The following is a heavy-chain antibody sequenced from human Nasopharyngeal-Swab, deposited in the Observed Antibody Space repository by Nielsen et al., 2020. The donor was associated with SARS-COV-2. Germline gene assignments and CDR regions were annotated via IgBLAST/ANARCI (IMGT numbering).Heavy chain of an antibody. J-gene: IGHJ4*02. CDR2: IYMSGDT. Sequence: WIRQPPGKGLEWVSVIYMSGDTYYADSVKGRFSISRDMSNNTLYLQMNSLRAEDTAVYYCARLWTTPYFDLWGQGTLVTVSS. D-gene: IGHD2-21*01. V-gene: IGHV3-53*01. CDR3: ARLWTTPYFDL.